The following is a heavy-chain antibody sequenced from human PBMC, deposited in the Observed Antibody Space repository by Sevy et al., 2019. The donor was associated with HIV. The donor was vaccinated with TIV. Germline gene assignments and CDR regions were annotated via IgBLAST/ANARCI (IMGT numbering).Heavy chain of an antibody. V-gene: IGHV3-30*04. J-gene: IGHJ4*02. CDR1: TFTFGHYA. CDR2: ISYEGSNE. Sequence: GGSLRLSCAASTFTFGHYAMHWVRQAPGKGLQWVAGISYEGSNEYYTDSVKGRFTISRDNSKNTLNLEMNNLRVEDTALYYCARDWGTPPTAILYYFDFWGQGIPATVSS. D-gene: IGHD3-16*01. CDR3: ARDWGTPPTAILYYFDF.